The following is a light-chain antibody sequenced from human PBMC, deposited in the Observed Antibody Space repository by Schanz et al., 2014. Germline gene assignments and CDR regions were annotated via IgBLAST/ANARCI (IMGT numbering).Light chain of an antibody. CDR2: EGS. CDR1: SSDVGGYNY. Sequence: QSALTQPPSASGSPGQSVTISCSGTSSDVGGYNYVSWYQLHPGKAPKLIIYEGSQRPSTVSNRFSGSKSDNTASLAISGLQTEDEAHYYCCSFAGSHVVFGGGTKLTVL. V-gene: IGLV2-8*01. J-gene: IGLJ2*01. CDR3: CSFAGSHVV.